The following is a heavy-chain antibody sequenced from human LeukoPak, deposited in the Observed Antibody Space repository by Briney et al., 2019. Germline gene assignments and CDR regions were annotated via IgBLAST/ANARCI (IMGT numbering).Heavy chain of an antibody. CDR3: AKVAGWDLLKDAFDI. V-gene: IGHV3-48*03. D-gene: IGHD6-19*01. CDR1: GFTFSSYE. J-gene: IGHJ3*02. Sequence: PGGSLRLSCAASGFTFSSYEMNWVRQAPGKGLEWVSYISSSGSTIYYADSVKGRFTISRDNAKNMLSLQMNSLRPEDTAVYNCAKVAGWDLLKDAFDIWGQGTMVTVSS. CDR2: ISSSGSTI.